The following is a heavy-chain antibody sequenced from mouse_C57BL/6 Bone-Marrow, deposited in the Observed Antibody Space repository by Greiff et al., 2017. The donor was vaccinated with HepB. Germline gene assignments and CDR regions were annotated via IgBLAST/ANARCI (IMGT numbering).Heavy chain of an antibody. D-gene: IGHD1-1*01. CDR3: ARSYYYGPLAMDY. CDR1: GYTFTSYW. V-gene: IGHV1-64*01. CDR2: IHPNSGST. J-gene: IGHJ4*01. Sequence: QVQLKESGAELVKPGASVKLSCKASGYTFTSYWMHWVKQRPGQGLEWIGMIHPNSGSTNYNEKFKSKVTLTVDKSSSTAYMQLSSLTSEDSAVYYCARSYYYGPLAMDYWGQGTSVTVSS.